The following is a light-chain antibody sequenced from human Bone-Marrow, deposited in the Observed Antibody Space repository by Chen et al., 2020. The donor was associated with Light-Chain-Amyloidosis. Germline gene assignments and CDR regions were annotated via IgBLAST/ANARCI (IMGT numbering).Light chain of an antibody. V-gene: IGLV3-21*02. CDR2: VDR. J-gene: IGLJ3*02. CDR3: QVWDRSSDRPV. Sequence: SYVLTQPSSVSVAPGQTATIACGGNNIGSTSVNWYQQTPGQAPLLVVYVDRDRPSGIPERWSGSNTGNTATLTISRVEAGDEADYYCQVWDRSSDRPVFGGGTKLTVL. CDR1: NIGSTS.